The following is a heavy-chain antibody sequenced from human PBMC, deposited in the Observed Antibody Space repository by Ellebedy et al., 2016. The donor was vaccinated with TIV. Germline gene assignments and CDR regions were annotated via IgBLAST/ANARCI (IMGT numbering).Heavy chain of an antibody. CDR3: ARGSNGDYPRYYYGMDV. Sequence: GSLRLSXAVYGGSFSGYYWSWIRQPPGKGLEWIGEINHSGSTNYNPSLKSRVTISVDTSKNQFSLKLSSVTAADTAVYYCARGSNGDYPRYYYGMDVWGQGTTVTVSS. J-gene: IGHJ6*02. CDR1: GGSFSGYY. D-gene: IGHD4-17*01. CDR2: INHSGST. V-gene: IGHV4-34*01.